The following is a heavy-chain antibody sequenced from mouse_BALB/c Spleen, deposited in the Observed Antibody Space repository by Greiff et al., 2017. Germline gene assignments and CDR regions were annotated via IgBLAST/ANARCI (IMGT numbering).Heavy chain of an antibody. D-gene: IGHD1-1*01. CDR3: ARGGTTVVAPDY. V-gene: IGHV1-69*02. J-gene: IGHJ2*01. Sequence: VQLQQSGAELVKPGAPVKLSCKASGYTFTSYWMNWVKQRPGRGLEWIGRIDPSDSETHYNQKFKDKATLTVDKSSSTAYIQLSSLTSEDSAVYYCARGGTTVVAPDYWGQGTTLTVSS. CDR2: IDPSDSET. CDR1: GYTFTSYW.